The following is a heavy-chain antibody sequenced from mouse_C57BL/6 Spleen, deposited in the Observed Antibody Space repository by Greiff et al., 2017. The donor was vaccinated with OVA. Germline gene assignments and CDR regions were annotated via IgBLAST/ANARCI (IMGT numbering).Heavy chain of an antibody. CDR3: ARWWYYGSSLYWYFDV. D-gene: IGHD1-1*01. CDR1: GYSITSGYY. Sequence: VQLQQSGPGLVKPSQSLSLTCSVTGYSITSGYYWNWIRQFPGNKLEWMGYISYDGSNNYNPSLKNRISITRDTSKNQFFLKLNSVTTEDTATYYCARWWYYGSSLYWYFDVWGTGTTVTVSS. V-gene: IGHV3-6*01. CDR2: ISYDGSN. J-gene: IGHJ1*03.